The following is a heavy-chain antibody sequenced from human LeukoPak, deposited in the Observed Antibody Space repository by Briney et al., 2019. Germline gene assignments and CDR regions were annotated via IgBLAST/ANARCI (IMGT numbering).Heavy chain of an antibody. CDR1: GGTFSSYA. CDR3: ARDSGSYSVYYYYGMDV. J-gene: IGHJ6*02. CDR2: IIPILGTA. Sequence: SVKVSCKASGGTFSSYAISWVRQAPGQGLEWMGRIIPILGTANYAQKFQGRVTITADESTSTAYMELSSLRSEDTAVYYCARDSGSYSVYYYYGMDVWGQGTTVTVSS. D-gene: IGHD1-26*01. V-gene: IGHV1-69*11.